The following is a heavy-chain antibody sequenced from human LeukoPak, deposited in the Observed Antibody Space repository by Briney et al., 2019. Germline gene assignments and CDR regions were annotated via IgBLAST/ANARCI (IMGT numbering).Heavy chain of an antibody. J-gene: IGHJ5*02. CDR3: ARGRVVATNKWFAP. V-gene: IGHV4-34*01. CDR1: DGSLSGYL. CDR2: DAHGGAS. D-gene: IGHD5-12*01. Sequence: SETLSLTCAVYDGSLSGYLWTWTRQPPGKGLEWIGEDAHGGASNYNPSLQSRVVMSLDTSKNQFSLNLTSVTAADTAVYFCARGRVVATNKWFAPWGRGSLVPVSS.